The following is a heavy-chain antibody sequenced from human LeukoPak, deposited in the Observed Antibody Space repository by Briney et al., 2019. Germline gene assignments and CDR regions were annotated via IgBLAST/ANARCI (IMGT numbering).Heavy chain of an antibody. CDR2: IYPGDSDT. J-gene: IGHJ5*02. CDR3: AGDGSGSCLGNWFDP. Sequence: GESLKISCKGSGYSFTSYWIGWVRQMPGKGLEWMGIIYPGDSDTRYSPSFQGQVTISADKSISTAYLQWSSLKASDTAMHYCAGDGSGSCLGNWFDPWGQGTLVTVSS. D-gene: IGHD1-26*01. V-gene: IGHV5-51*01. CDR1: GYSFTSYW.